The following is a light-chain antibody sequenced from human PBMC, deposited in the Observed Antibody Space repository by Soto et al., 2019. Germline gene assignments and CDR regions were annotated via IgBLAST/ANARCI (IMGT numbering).Light chain of an antibody. V-gene: IGLV2-11*01. J-gene: IGLJ1*01. CDR1: SSDVGRFEY. CDR2: DIT. Sequence: QSALTQPRSVSGSPGQSVTISCTGTSSDVGRFEYVSWYQQHPGEARNVVVYDITKRPSGVPDRFSGSKSGNTASLTVSALQAEDEADYYCSSYTDRKNLVFGTGTKLTVL. CDR3: SSYTDRKNLV.